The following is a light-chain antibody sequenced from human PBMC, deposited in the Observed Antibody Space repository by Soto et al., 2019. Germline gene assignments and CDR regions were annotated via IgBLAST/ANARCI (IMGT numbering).Light chain of an antibody. J-gene: IGLJ3*02. CDR1: SSDVGGYNY. CDR2: EVT. CDR3: NSYAASGNLWV. V-gene: IGLV2-8*01. Sequence: QSALTQPPSASGSPGQSVTSSCTGTSSDVGGYNYVSWYQQHPGKAPKLMIYEVTQRPSGVPNRFSGSKSGNTASLTVSGLQAEDEADYYCNSYAASGNLWVFGGGTKLTVL.